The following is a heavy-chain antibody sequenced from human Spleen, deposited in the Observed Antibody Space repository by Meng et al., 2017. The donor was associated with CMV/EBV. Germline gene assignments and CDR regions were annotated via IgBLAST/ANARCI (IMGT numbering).Heavy chain of an antibody. Sequence: GGSLRLSCAASGFTFSSYAMHWVRQAPGKGLEWVAVISYDGSNKYYADSVKGRFTISRDNSKNTLYLQMNSLRAEDTAVYYCARDFPRYDAFDIWGQGTMVTVSS. CDR3: ARDFPRYDAFDI. D-gene: IGHD5-18*01. CDR1: GFTFSSYA. V-gene: IGHV3-30*04. CDR2: ISYDGSNK. J-gene: IGHJ3*02.